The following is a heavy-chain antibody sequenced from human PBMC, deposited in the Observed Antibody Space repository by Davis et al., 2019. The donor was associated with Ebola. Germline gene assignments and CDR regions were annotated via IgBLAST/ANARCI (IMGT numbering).Heavy chain of an antibody. CDR2: IYSGGST. V-gene: IGHV3-53*05. Sequence: PGGSLRLSCAASGFTVSSNYMSWVRQAPGKGLEWVSVIYSGGSTDYADSVKGRFTISRDNSKNTLYLQMNSLRAEDTAVYYCAKSGGSSGWYYFDYWGQGTLVTVSS. CDR1: GFTVSSNY. J-gene: IGHJ4*02. D-gene: IGHD6-19*01. CDR3: AKSGGSSGWYYFDY.